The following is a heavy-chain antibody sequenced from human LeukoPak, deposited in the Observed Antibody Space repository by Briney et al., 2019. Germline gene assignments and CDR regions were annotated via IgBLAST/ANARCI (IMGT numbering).Heavy chain of an antibody. CDR2: INPNSGGT. CDR1: GYTFTGYN. V-gene: IGHV1-2*02. Sequence: ASVSVSSKASGYTFTGYNMHWVPHTPRQRLESMGWINPNSGGTNYAQTFQGRVTMTRDTSISTAYMELSRLRSDDTAVYYCARGGPTYYDILTGYYTLDYWGQGTLVTVSS. D-gene: IGHD3-9*01. J-gene: IGHJ4*02. CDR3: ARGGPTYYDILTGYYTLDY.